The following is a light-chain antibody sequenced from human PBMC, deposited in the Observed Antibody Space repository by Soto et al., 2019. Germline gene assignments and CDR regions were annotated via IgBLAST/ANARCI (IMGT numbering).Light chain of an antibody. V-gene: IGLV2-14*03. CDR1: ASDVGAFNY. Sequence: QSALTQPASVSGSPGQSITISCAGSASDVGAFNYVSWYQTHPGKAPKLLIYDVSNRPSGVSNRFSGSKSGNTASLTISGLQAEDEADYYCSSYTSSSLDVFGTGTKLTVL. CDR3: SSYTSSSLDV. CDR2: DVS. J-gene: IGLJ1*01.